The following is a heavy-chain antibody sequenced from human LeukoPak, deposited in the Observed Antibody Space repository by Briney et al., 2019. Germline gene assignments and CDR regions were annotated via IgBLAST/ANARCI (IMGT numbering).Heavy chain of an antibody. J-gene: IGHJ6*02. CDR3: ARDYTATGAMDV. CDR1: GFTFSSYG. D-gene: IGHD2-21*02. V-gene: IGHV3-33*01. CDR2: IWYDGSNK. Sequence: GGSLRLSCAASGFTFSSYGMHWVRQAPGKGLEWVAVIWYDGSNKYYADSVKGRFTISRDNSKNTLYLQMNSLRAEDTAVYYCARDYTATGAMDVWGQGTTVTVS.